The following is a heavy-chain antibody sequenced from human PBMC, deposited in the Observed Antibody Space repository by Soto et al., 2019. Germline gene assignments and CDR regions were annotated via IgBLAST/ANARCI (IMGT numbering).Heavy chain of an antibody. Sequence: SETLCHTCAVYGGSFSGYHWSSLRQPPGQWLEWLGEINHSGSTTYTPSLQSRFTLSVASYTNQFSLQPRSVTAADTAVYYCARGPGYGDYDWYYYYGTDVWGQGTTV. CDR1: GGSFSGYH. CDR2: INHSGST. J-gene: IGHJ6*01. D-gene: IGHD4-17*01. V-gene: IGHV4-34*01. CDR3: ARGPGYGDYDWYYYYGTDV.